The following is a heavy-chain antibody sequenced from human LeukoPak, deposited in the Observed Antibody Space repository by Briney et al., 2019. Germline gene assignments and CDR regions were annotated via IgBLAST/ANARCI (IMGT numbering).Heavy chain of an antibody. CDR3: ARLPPVAAAGTSWFDP. J-gene: IGHJ5*02. Sequence: SETLSLTCSVSGGSIPTTRYYWGWIRQSPGMGLEWIGYIYYSGSTNYNPSLKSRVTISVGTSKKQFSLKLSSVTAADTAVYYCARLPPVAAAGTSWFDPWGQGTLVTVSS. V-gene: IGHV4-61*05. CDR2: IYYSGST. D-gene: IGHD6-13*01. CDR1: GGSIPTTRYY.